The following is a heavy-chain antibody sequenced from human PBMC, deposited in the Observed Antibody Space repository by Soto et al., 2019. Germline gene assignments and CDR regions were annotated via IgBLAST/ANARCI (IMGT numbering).Heavy chain of an antibody. D-gene: IGHD3-22*01. Sequence: GGSLRLSCAASGFTFDDYGMSWVRQAPGKGLEWVSGINWNGGSTGYADSVKGRFTISRDNAKNSLYLQMNSLRAEDTALYYCATSNYYDSSGYYPHFDYWGQGTLVTVSS. J-gene: IGHJ4*02. CDR2: INWNGGST. CDR1: GFTFDDYG. CDR3: ATSNYYDSSGYYPHFDY. V-gene: IGHV3-20*04.